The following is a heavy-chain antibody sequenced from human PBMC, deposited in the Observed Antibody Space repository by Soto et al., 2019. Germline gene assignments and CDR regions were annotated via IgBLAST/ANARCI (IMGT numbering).Heavy chain of an antibody. D-gene: IGHD2-15*01. J-gene: IGHJ6*01. CDR1: GFTVSSKY. Sequence: EVHLVESGGGLVQPGGSLRLSCAASGFTVSSKYMSWVRQAPGKGLEWVSLIQSGGPTYYADSVKGRFTISRDTSENTLHLQMDSLGAGDTAVYYCARDDVLGDGGRCYGVPLDVW. CDR2: IQSGGPT. CDR3: ARDDVLGDGGRCYGVPLDV. V-gene: IGHV3-66*01.